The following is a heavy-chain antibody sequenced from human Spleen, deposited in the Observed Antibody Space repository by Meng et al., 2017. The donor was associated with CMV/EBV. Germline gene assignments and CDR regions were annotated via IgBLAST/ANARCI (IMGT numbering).Heavy chain of an antibody. J-gene: IGHJ4*02. V-gene: IGHV1-46*01. D-gene: IGHD3-3*01. CDR2: INHSDAST. CDR3: ARLYGRVAPVATVAFWSGYFDY. Sequence: HWVRQATGQGLEWMGIINHSDASTSYAQKFQGRVTMTSDTSTSTVYMELSSLRSEDTALYYCARLYGRVAPVATVAFWSGYFDYWGQGTLVTVSS.